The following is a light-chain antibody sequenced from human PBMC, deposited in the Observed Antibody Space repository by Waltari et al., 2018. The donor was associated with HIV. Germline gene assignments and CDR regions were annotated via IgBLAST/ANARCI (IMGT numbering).Light chain of an antibody. J-gene: IGLJ2*01. CDR3: QSYDSSLSGYVV. V-gene: IGLV1-40*01. CDR2: ANT. Sequence: QSVLTQPPSVSGAPGQRVTISCTGRSSNIGADYHVHSSQHLPGTAPKLLIYANTHRPSGVPDRFSGSKSGTSASLAITGLQAEDEAEYYCQSYDSSLSGYVVFGGGTKLTVL. CDR1: SSNIGADYH.